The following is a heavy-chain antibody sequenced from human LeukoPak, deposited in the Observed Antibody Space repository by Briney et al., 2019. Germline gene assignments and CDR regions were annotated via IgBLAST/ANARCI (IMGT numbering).Heavy chain of an antibody. D-gene: IGHD2-2*01. CDR1: GYTFTSYD. CDR3: ARGIRNGLVPAALIP. Sequence: ASVTVSCKASGYTFTSYDINWVRQATGQGHEWMGWMNTNSGNTGYAQKFQGRVTITRNTSISKDYMEMSSLRAADTAVYYCARGIRNGLVPAALIPWGQGTLVTVSS. V-gene: IGHV1-8*03. J-gene: IGHJ5*02. CDR2: MNTNSGNT.